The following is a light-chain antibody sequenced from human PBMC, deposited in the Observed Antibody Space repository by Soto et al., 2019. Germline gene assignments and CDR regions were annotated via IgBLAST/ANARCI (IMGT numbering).Light chain of an antibody. V-gene: IGLV1-44*01. CDR1: SSNIGSGT. CDR3: ASWDDSLNGRYV. J-gene: IGLJ1*01. Sequence: QSVLTQPPSVSGTPGQRVTISCSGSSSNIGSGTVNWYQQLPGTAPKLLIYNNNQWPSGVPDRFSGSKSGTSGSLAISGLQSEDEADYYCASWDDSLNGRYVFGTGTKVTVL. CDR2: NNN.